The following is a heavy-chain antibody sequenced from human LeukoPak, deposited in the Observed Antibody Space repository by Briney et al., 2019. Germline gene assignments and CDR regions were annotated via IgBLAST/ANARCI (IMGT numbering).Heavy chain of an antibody. J-gene: IGHJ5*02. CDR2: INPNSGGT. D-gene: IGHD3-3*01. V-gene: IGHV1-2*02. CDR1: GYTFTGYY. CDR3: ARVPPEYYDFPFDP. Sequence: ASVKVSCKASGYTFTGYYMHWVRQAPGQGLEWMGWINPNSGGTNYAQKFQGRVTMTRDTSISTAYMELSRLRSDDTAVYYCARVPPEYYDFPFDPWGQGTLVTVSS.